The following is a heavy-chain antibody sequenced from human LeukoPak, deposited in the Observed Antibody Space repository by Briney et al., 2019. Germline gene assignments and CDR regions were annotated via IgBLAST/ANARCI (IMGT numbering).Heavy chain of an antibody. V-gene: IGHV1-58*02. CDR3: AADPGYCSGGSCFLKYTFDI. CDR2: IVVGSGNT. Sequence: SVKVSCKGSGYTFTSYYITWVRQAPGQRLEWIGWIVVGSGNTNYAQKFQERVTITRDMSTSTAYMELSSLRSEDTAVYYCAADPGYCSGGSCFLKYTFDIWGQGTMVTVSS. D-gene: IGHD2-15*01. J-gene: IGHJ3*02. CDR1: GYTFTSYY.